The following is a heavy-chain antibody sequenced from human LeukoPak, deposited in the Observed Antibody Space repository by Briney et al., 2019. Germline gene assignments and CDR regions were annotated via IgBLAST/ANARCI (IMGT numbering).Heavy chain of an antibody. V-gene: IGHV4-39*07. J-gene: IGHJ4*02. Sequence: PSETLSLTCTVSGGSISSSSYYWGWIRQPPGKGLEWIGSIYYSGSTNYNPSLKSRVAISVDTSKNQFSLKLSSVTAADTAVYYCARFGIETIFGVVISYYFDYWGQGTLVTVSS. CDR2: IYYSGST. CDR1: GGSISSSSYY. CDR3: ARFGIETIFGVVISYYFDY. D-gene: IGHD3-3*01.